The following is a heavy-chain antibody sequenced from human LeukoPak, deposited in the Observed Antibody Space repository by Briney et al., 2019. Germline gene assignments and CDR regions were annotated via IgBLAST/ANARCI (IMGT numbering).Heavy chain of an antibody. CDR3: ARGTSGYRRDY. Sequence: ASVKVSCKASGYTFNGYYMHWVRQAPGQALEWMGRINPNSGGTKSAQKFQGRVTMTRDTSISTAYMDLSSLRSDDTALYYCARGTSGYRRDYWGQGTLVTVSS. V-gene: IGHV1-2*06. J-gene: IGHJ4*02. CDR2: INPNSGGT. CDR1: GYTFNGYY. D-gene: IGHD5-12*01.